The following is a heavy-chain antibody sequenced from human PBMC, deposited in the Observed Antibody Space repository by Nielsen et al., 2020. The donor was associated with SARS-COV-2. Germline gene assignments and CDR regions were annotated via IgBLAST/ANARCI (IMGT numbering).Heavy chain of an antibody. Sequence: GESLKISCAASGFTFSDYYMSWIRQAPGKGLEWVSYISSSGSTIYYADSVKGRFTISRDNAKNSLYLQMNSLRAEDTAVYYCARDLASFDSSGWYRRYYYYGMDVWGQGTTVTVSS. CDR3: ARDLASFDSSGWYRRYYYYGMDV. V-gene: IGHV3-11*01. D-gene: IGHD6-19*01. J-gene: IGHJ6*02. CDR2: ISSSGSTI. CDR1: GFTFSDYY.